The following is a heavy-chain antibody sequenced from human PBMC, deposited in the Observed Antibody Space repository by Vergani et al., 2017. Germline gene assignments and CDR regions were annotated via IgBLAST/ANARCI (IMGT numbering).Heavy chain of an antibody. V-gene: IGHV3-72*01. CDR1: GFTLSDHV. CDR3: AKAPDLQLERRFWFDP. J-gene: IGHJ5*02. D-gene: IGHD1-1*01. Sequence: EVQLVESGGGLVQPGGSLRLSCAASGFTLSDHVMDWVRQGPGKGLEWVGRSRNKARSYTTEYSASVKGRFTISRDDSRNSLYLQMNSLKTEDTAVYYCAKAPDLQLERRFWFDPWGQGTLVTV. CDR2: SRNKARSYTT.